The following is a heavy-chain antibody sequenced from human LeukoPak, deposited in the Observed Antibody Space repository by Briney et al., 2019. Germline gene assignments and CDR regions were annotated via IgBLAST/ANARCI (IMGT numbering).Heavy chain of an antibody. CDR3: AKDGGGEYHLFDS. CDR2: IAYDGSNR. D-gene: IGHD3-10*01. V-gene: IGHV3-30*18. CDR1: RLTFSNYG. J-gene: IGHJ4*02. Sequence: GSLRLSGAASRLTFSNYGMHWVRRPPGKGLEGVAVIAYDGSNRDYVDSVKGRFTISRDNSKNILYLHLNSLRVEDTAVYYCAKDGGGEYHLFDSWGQGTLVTVSS.